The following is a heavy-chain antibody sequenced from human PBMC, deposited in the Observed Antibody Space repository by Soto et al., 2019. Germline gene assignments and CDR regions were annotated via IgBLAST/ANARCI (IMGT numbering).Heavy chain of an antibody. J-gene: IGHJ4*02. V-gene: IGHV1-46*01. CDR1: GYTFTRYY. Sequence: GASVKVSFKASGYTFTRYYMHWLRQAPGQGLEWMGIINPSGGSTSYAQKFQGRVTMTRDTSTSTVYMELSSLRSEDTAVYYCARDGKEQWLPRYFDYWGQGTLVTVSS. CDR2: INPSGGST. D-gene: IGHD6-19*01. CDR3: ARDGKEQWLPRYFDY.